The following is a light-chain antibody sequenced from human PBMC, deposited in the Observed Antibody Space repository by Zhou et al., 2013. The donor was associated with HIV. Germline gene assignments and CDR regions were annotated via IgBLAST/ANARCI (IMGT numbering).Light chain of an antibody. CDR2: DNN. J-gene: IGLJ2*01. Sequence: QSVLTQPPSVSAAPGQKVTISCSGSSSNIGNNYVSWYQQFPGTAPKLLIYDNNKRPSGIPDRFSGSKSGTSATLGITGLQTGDEADYYCGTWDSSLSAVVFGGGTSADR. CDR3: GTWDSSLSAVV. CDR1: SSNIGNNY. V-gene: IGLV1-51*01.